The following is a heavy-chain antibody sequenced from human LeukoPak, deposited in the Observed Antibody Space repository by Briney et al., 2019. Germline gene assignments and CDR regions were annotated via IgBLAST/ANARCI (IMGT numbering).Heavy chain of an antibody. Sequence: GGSLRLSCAASGFAFSYYAMSWARQAPGKGLEWVSGISGSGNKHYTDSVKGRFTISRDNSKSTLDLQMNSPRVEDTALYYCAKDIYSAYDLARAFDFWGQGTLVTVST. V-gene: IGHV3-23*01. CDR2: ISGSGNK. CDR3: AKDIYSAYDLARAFDF. J-gene: IGHJ4*01. D-gene: IGHD5-12*01. CDR1: GFAFSYYA.